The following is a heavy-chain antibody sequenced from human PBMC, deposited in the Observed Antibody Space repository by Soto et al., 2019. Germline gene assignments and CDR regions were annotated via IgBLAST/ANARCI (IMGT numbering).Heavy chain of an antibody. J-gene: IGHJ4*02. D-gene: IGHD2-2*01. CDR3: ARDSPQRHQLLIY. V-gene: IGHV3-21*01. CDR2: ISSSSSYI. Sequence: GGSLRLSCAASGFTFSSYSMNWVRQAPGKGLEWVSSISSSSSYIYYADSVKGRFTISRDNAKNSLFLQMNSLRAEDTAVYYCARDSPQRHQLLIYWGQGTLVTVSS. CDR1: GFTFSSYS.